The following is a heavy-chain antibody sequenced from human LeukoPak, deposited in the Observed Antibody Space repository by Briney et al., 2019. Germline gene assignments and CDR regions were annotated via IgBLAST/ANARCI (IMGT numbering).Heavy chain of an antibody. Sequence: ASVKVSCKASGGTFSSYAISWVRQAPGQGLEWMGRIIPILGIANYAQKFQGRVTITADKSTSTAYMELSSPRSEDTAVYYCARDKQWLGKLNPVYYYYGMDVWGQGTTVTVSS. CDR2: IIPILGIA. V-gene: IGHV1-69*04. D-gene: IGHD6-19*01. CDR1: GGTFSSYA. J-gene: IGHJ6*02. CDR3: ARDKQWLGKLNPVYYYYGMDV.